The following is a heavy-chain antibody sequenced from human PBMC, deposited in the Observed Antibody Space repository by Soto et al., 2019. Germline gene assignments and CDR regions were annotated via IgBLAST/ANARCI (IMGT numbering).Heavy chain of an antibody. CDR2: IYYSGRT. Sequence: LSLTCTVSGGSISSYYWNWIRQPPGKGLEWIGNIYYSGRTYYNPSLKSRVTISVDTSKNQFSLKLSSVTAADTSVYYCVGSGYSPFDYWGQGTLVTVSS. V-gene: IGHV4-59*04. CDR1: GGSISSYY. J-gene: IGHJ4*02. D-gene: IGHD3-22*01. CDR3: VGSGYSPFDY.